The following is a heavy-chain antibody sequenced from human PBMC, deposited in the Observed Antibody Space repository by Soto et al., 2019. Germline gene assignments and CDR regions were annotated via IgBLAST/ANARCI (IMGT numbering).Heavy chain of an antibody. CDR1: GGSFSGYY. Sequence: SETLSLTCAAYGGSFSGYYWSWIRQPPGKGLEWIGEINHSGSTNYNPSLKSRVTISVDTSKNQFSLKLSSVTAADTAVYYCARGGPITMVRGVIIAYYGMDVWGQGTTVTVSS. CDR3: ARGGPITMVRGVIIAYYGMDV. J-gene: IGHJ6*02. CDR2: INHSGST. V-gene: IGHV4-34*01. D-gene: IGHD3-10*01.